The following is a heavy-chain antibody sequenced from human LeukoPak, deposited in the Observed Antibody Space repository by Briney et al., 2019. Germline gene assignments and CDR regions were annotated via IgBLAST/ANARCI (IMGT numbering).Heavy chain of an antibody. V-gene: IGHV3-23*01. D-gene: IGHD2-15*01. Sequence: PGGSLRLSCAASGFTFSSDAMIWVRQAPGKGLDWVSAISGSGDNTFYADSVKGRFTISRDNSKNTLYLQMHTLRAEDTAVYYCAKKGCTWHFAYWGQGTLVTVSS. CDR2: ISGSGDNT. CDR3: AKKGCTWHFAY. J-gene: IGHJ4*02. CDR1: GFTFSSDA.